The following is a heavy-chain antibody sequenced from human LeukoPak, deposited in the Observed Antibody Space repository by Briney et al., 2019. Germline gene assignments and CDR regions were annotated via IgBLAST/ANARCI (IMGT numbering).Heavy chain of an antibody. D-gene: IGHD3-9*01. CDR2: IYYSGST. CDR1: GGSISSGGYS. Sequence: SETLSLTCAVSGGSISSGGYSWSWIRQPPGKGLEWIGYIYYSGSTYYNPSLKSRVTISVDTSKNQFSLKLSSVTAADTAVYYCARGRYSLLQHWGQGTLVTVSS. V-gene: IGHV4-31*11. CDR3: ARGRYSLLQH. J-gene: IGHJ1*01.